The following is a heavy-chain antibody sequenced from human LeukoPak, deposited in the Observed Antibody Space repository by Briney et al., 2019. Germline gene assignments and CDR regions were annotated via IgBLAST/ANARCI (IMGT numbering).Heavy chain of an antibody. D-gene: IGHD3-10*01. J-gene: IGHJ4*02. CDR1: GYTFTSYG. CDR2: ISVNNGNT. CDR3: ARDRDGSGSQSY. Sequence: ASVKVSCKASGYTFTSYGMGWMRLVPGQGLEWMGRISVNNGNTIYAQNLQGRLTVTADTSTSTAYMELRSLRFDDTAVYFCARDRDGSGSQSYWGQGTLVTVSS. V-gene: IGHV1-18*04.